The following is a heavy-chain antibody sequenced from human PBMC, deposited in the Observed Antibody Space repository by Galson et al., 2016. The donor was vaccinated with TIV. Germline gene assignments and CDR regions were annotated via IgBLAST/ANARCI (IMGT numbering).Heavy chain of an antibody. V-gene: IGHV1-69*02. CDR1: GGTLNSYT. CDR2: IIPIIGIG. CDR3: HVVLTSGDSYGLDV. J-gene: IGHJ6*02. D-gene: IGHD2-2*01. Sequence: ASGGTLNSYTISWVRLAPGQGLEWMGRIIPIIGIGNSAKKFQGRVTITADRSTSTAYMELSSLRSEDTAVYYSHVVLTSGDSYGLDVWGQGTTVTVSS.